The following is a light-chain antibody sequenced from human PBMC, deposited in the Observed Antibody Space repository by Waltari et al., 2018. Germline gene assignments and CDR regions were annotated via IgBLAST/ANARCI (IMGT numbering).Light chain of an antibody. CDR2: GSS. V-gene: IGLV1-40*01. CDR1: SSNIGAGYD. J-gene: IGLJ3*02. Sequence: QSVLTQPPSVSGAPGQSVTISCTGGSSNIGAGYDVHWYQQLPGKAPKLLIYGSSNRPSGVPDRFAGSKSGASASLAITGLQAEDEADYYCQSYDSSLSGWVFGGGTKLTVL. CDR3: QSYDSSLSGWV.